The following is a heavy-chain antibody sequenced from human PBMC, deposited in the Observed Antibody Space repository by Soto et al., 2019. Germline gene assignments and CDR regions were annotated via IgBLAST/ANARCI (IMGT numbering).Heavy chain of an antibody. D-gene: IGHD6-19*01. Sequence: PGGSLRLSCAASGFTFSSYSMNWVRQAPGKGLEWVSYISSSSSTIYYADSVKGRFTISRDNAKNSLYLQMNSLRDEDTAVYYCARDMEKQWLVTIQIYYYYGMDVWGQGTTVTVSS. J-gene: IGHJ6*02. V-gene: IGHV3-48*02. CDR3: ARDMEKQWLVTIQIYYYYGMDV. CDR1: GFTFSSYS. CDR2: ISSSSSTI.